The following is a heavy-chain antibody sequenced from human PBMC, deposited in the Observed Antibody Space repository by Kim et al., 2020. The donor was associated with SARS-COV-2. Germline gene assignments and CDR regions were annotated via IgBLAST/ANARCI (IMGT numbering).Heavy chain of an antibody. D-gene: IGHD4-17*01. CDR3: ARDLTVTTHYYYGMDV. CDR2: IKQDGSET. CDR1: GFTFSSYW. V-gene: IGHV3-7*03. Sequence: GGSLRLSCAASGFTFSSYWMNWVRQAPGKGLEWVANIKQDGSETYYVDSVKGRFTISRDNAKNTLYLQMNSLRAEDTAVYYCARDLTVTTHYYYGMDVWGEGATVSVSS. J-gene: IGHJ6*04.